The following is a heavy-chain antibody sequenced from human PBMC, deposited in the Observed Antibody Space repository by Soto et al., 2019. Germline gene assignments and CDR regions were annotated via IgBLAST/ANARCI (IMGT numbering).Heavy chain of an antibody. D-gene: IGHD1-1*01. J-gene: IGHJ4*02. Sequence: TLSLTCTVSGDSISSGGHYWSWIRQHPGKRPEWIGYISYSGIAYYNPSLESRFTISVDTSKNQFSLSLTSVTAADTAVFYCATEDSMNWTHDYWGQGTLVTVSS. CDR3: ATEDSMNWTHDY. V-gene: IGHV4-31*03. CDR1: GDSISSGGHY. CDR2: ISYSGIA.